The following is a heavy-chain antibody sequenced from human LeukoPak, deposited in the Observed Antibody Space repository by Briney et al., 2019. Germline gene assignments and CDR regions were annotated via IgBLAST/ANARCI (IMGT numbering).Heavy chain of an antibody. CDR1: GYTFTSYD. J-gene: IGHJ5*02. CDR2: MNPNSGNT. D-gene: IGHD2-15*01. V-gene: IGHV1-8*01. CDR3: ARGSGGSNYGWFDP. Sequence: SVKVSCKASGYTFTSYDINWVRQATGHRLEWMGWMNPNSGNTGYAQKFQGRVTMTRNTSISTAYMELSSLRSEDTAVYYCARGSGGSNYGWFDPWGQGTLVTVSS.